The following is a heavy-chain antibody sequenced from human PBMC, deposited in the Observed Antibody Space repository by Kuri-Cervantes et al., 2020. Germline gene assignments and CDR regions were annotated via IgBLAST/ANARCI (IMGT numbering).Heavy chain of an antibody. CDR3: ARGIYYYGSGSYSKYYFDY. V-gene: IGHV4-34*01. Sequence: SQTLSLTCAVYGGSFSGYYWSWIRQPPGKGLEWIGEINHSGSTNYNPSLKSRVTISIDRSKNQFSLRLNSVTAADTAVYYCARGIYYYGSGSYSKYYFDYWGQGTLVTVSS. CDR1: GGSFSGYY. CDR2: INHSGST. J-gene: IGHJ4*02. D-gene: IGHD3-10*01.